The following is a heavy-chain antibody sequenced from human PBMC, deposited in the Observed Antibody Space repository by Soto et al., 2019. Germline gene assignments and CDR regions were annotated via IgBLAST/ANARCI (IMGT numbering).Heavy chain of an antibody. J-gene: IGHJ6*02. D-gene: IGHD1-7*01. Sequence: QVQLEQSGAEVKKPGSSVKVSCKASGGTFSTSAISWVRQAPGQGLEWMGGIMPIFRTPDYAQKFQGRVIVSADESTSTAYMELSGLRSDDTAVYYCARDNDRPQLGGNSSYILDVGGQGTTITVSS. CDR3: ARDNDRPQLGGNSSYILDV. V-gene: IGHV1-69*12. CDR1: GGTFSTSA. CDR2: IMPIFRTP.